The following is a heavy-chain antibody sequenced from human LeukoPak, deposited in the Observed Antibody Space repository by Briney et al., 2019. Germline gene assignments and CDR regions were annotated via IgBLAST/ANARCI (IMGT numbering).Heavy chain of an antibody. CDR3: AKDRLPAAIFSDY. V-gene: IGHV3-23*01. D-gene: IGHD2-2*02. CDR2: ISGSGGSA. J-gene: IGHJ4*02. Sequence: GGSLRLSCAASGFTFSSYAMSWVRQDPGKGLEWVSAISGSGGSAYYADSVKGRFTISRDNSKNTLYLQMNSLRAEDTAVYYCAKDRLPAAIFSDYWGQGTLVTVSS. CDR1: GFTFSSYA.